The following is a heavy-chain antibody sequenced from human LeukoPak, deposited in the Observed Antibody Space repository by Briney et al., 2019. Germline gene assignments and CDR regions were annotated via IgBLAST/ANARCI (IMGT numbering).Heavy chain of an antibody. CDR3: ARIPGIAAADPYYGMDV. CDR2: ISAYNGNT. V-gene: IGHV1-18*01. J-gene: IGHJ6*02. Sequence: ASVKVSCKASGYTFTSYGISWVRQAPGQGLEWMGWISAYNGNTNYAQKLQGRVTMTTDTSTSTAYMELRSLRSDDTAVYYCARIPGIAAADPYYGMDVWGQGTTVTVSS. CDR1: GYTFTSYG. D-gene: IGHD6-13*01.